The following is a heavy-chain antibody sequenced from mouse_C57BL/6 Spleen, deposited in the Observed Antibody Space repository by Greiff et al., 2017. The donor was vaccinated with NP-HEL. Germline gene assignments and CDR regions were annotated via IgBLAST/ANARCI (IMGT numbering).Heavy chain of an antibody. Sequence: QVQLQQSGAELARPGASVKLSCKASGYTFTSYGISWVKQRTGQGLEWIGEIYPRSGNTYYNEKFKGKATLTADKSSSTAYMELRSLTSEDSAVYFCARHTTVDAMDDWGQGTSVTVSS. CDR3: ARHTTVDAMDD. J-gene: IGHJ4*01. V-gene: IGHV1-81*01. D-gene: IGHD1-1*01. CDR1: GYTFTSYG. CDR2: IYPRSGNT.